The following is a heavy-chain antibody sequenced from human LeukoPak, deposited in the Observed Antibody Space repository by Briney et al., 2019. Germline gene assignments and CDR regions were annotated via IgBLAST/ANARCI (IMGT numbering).Heavy chain of an antibody. CDR1: GYTFTGYY. CDR2: INPNSGGT. CDR3: AWEGEVDFWSGYDP. Sequence: EASVKVSCKASGYTFTGYYMHWVRQAPGQGLEWMGWINPNSGGTNYAQKFQGRVTMTRDTSISTAYMELSRLRSDDTAVYYCAWEGEVDFWSGYDPWGQGTLVTVSS. D-gene: IGHD3-3*01. V-gene: IGHV1-2*02. J-gene: IGHJ5*02.